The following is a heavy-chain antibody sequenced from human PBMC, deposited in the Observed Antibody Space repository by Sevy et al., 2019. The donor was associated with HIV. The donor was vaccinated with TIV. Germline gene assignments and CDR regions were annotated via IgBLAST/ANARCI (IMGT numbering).Heavy chain of an antibody. CDR3: ARGGGHAWYYFDY. D-gene: IGHD2-2*01. Sequence: ASVKVSCKASGGTFSSYGISWVRQAPGQGLEWMGGIIPILGTVNYAQKFQGRVTITADESTKTAYVELSSLRSEDTAVYYCARGGGHAWYYFDYWGQETLVTVSS. CDR1: GGTFSSYG. CDR2: IIPILGTV. V-gene: IGHV1-69*13. J-gene: IGHJ4*02.